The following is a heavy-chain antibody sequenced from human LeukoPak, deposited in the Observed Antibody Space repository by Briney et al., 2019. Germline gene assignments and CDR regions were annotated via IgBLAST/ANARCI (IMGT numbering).Heavy chain of an antibody. CDR1: GFTFSSYA. V-gene: IGHV3-23*01. CDR2: ISGSGGST. D-gene: IGHD1-1*01. CDR3: ARDINSVAFDM. Sequence: GGSLRLSCAASGFTFSSYAMSWVRQAPGKGLEWVSAISGSGGSTYYADSVKGRFTVTRDNAKGSVSLQMNSLRAEDTGVYYCARDINSVAFDMWGQGTVVTVSS. J-gene: IGHJ3*02.